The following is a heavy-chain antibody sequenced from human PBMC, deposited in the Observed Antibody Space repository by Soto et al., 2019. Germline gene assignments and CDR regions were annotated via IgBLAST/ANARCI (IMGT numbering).Heavy chain of an antibody. V-gene: IGHV4-59*01. Sequence: SETLSLTCIVAGGSITSNYWSWIRQPPGKGLEWIGYIYYSGNTNYNPSLKSRVIISIDTSKNHFFLKLSSVTAADTAVYYCARGPYYYYYYGLDVWGQGTTVTVSS. CDR3: ARGPYYYYYYGLDV. CDR2: IYYSGNT. J-gene: IGHJ6*02. CDR1: GGSITSNY.